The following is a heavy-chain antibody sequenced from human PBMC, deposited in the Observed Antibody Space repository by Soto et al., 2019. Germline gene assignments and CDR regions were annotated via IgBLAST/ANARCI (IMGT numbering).Heavy chain of an antibody. CDR3: ARERLLDAFDI. Sequence: GGSLRLSCAASGFTFSSYGMHWVRQAPGKGLEWVAVIWYDGSNKYYADSVKGRFTISRDNSKNTLYLQMNSLRAEDTAVYYCARERLLDAFDIWGQGTMVTVSS. J-gene: IGHJ3*02. D-gene: IGHD2-21*01. V-gene: IGHV3-33*01. CDR2: IWYDGSNK. CDR1: GFTFSSYG.